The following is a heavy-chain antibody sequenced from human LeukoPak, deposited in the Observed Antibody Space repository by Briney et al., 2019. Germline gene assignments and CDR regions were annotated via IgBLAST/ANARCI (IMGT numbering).Heavy chain of an antibody. J-gene: IGHJ4*02. D-gene: IGHD2/OR15-2a*01. CDR3: ATVFLPLPGFDY. CDR1: GGSISSYY. CDR2: IYYSGST. Sequence: SETLSLTCTVTGGSISSYYWIWIRQPPGKGLGWIGYIYYSGSTNYNPSLKSRVTISVDTSKNQFSLKLSSVTAADTAVYYCATVFLPLPGFDYWGQGTLVTVSS. V-gene: IGHV4-59*01.